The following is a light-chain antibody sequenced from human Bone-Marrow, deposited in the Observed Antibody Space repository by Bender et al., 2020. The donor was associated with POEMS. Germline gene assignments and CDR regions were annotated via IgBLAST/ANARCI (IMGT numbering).Light chain of an antibody. Sequence: IGGNAVNWKEQPPGTAPKLLIYGNDQRPSGVPDRLSGCKSGTSASLAISGLQSEDEADYFCSAWDGILNGWVFGGGTELTVL. V-gene: IGLV1-44*01. CDR2: GND. CDR1: IGGNA. J-gene: IGLJ3*02. CDR3: SAWDGILNGWV.